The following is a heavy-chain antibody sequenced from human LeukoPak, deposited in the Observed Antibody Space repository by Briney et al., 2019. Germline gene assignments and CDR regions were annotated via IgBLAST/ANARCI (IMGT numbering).Heavy chain of an antibody. V-gene: IGHV3-23*01. D-gene: IGHD1-7*01. J-gene: IGHJ4*02. Sequence: GGSLRLSCAASGFTFSSYAMSWVRQASGKGLEWVSAISGSGGSTYYADSVKGRFTISRDNSKNTLYLQMNSLRAEDTAVYYCAKDLAFGTTYYFDYWGQGTLVTVSS. CDR2: ISGSGGST. CDR1: GFTFSSYA. CDR3: AKDLAFGTTYYFDY.